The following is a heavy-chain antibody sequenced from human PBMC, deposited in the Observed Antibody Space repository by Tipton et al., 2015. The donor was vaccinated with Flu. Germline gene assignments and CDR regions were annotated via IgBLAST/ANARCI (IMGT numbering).Heavy chain of an antibody. CDR2: IHPRGST. V-gene: IGHV4-34*01. CDR1: GGSVSDYN. D-gene: IGHD6-19*01. J-gene: IGHJ2*01. CDR3: ARLPRYSSGWGRYFNR. Sequence: GLVKPSETLSLTCDVHGGSVSDYNWAWIRQSPEKGLGWIGEIHPRGSTNYKSSLKSRVSMSVDTSKNQFSLKMTSVTAADTAVYYCARLPRYSSGWGRYFNRWGRGTLVTVSS.